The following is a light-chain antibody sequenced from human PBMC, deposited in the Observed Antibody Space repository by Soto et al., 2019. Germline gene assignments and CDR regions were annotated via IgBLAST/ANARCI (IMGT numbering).Light chain of an antibody. CDR3: QQYNSFSVT. J-gene: IGKJ2*01. V-gene: IGKV1-5*01. CDR2: DAS. CDR1: QSISTW. Sequence: DIQMTQSPSTLSASVGDRVTITCRASQSISTWLAWYQQKPGKAPQLLIYDASSLQSGVPSRFSGSGSGIEFTLTISSLQPDDFATYYCQQYNSFSVTFGQGTKLEIK.